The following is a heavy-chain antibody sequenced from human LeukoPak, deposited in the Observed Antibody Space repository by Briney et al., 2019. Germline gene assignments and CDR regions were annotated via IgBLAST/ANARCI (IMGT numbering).Heavy chain of an antibody. J-gene: IGHJ3*02. V-gene: IGHV1-24*01. D-gene: IGHD3-10*01. CDR1: GHTLTELS. CDR3: AAGNVTMVRGILGRWNTFDI. Sequence: ASVKVSCKVSGHTLTELSMHWVRQAPGKGLEWMGGFDPEDGETIYAQKFQGRVTMTEDTSTDTAYMELSSLRSEDTAVYYCAAGNVTMVRGILGRWNTFDIWGRGTMVTVSS. CDR2: FDPEDGET.